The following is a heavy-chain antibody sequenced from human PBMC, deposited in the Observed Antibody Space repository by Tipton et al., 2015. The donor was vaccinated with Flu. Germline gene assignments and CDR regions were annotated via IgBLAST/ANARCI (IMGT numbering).Heavy chain of an antibody. CDR2: IKQDGSEK. Sequence: SLRLSCAASGFTLSTYWMSWVRQAPGKGLEWVANIKQDGSEKYYVDSVKGRFTISRDNAKNSLYLQMNSLRDEDSAIYYCTRRLVEDWGQGTQVTVSS. CDR1: GFTLSTYW. CDR3: TRRLVED. V-gene: IGHV3-7*01. J-gene: IGHJ4*02.